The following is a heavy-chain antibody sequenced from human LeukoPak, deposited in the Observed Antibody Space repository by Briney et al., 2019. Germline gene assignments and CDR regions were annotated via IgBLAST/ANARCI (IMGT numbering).Heavy chain of an antibody. CDR1: GFTFSSYA. J-gene: IGHJ4*02. CDR3: AREPNYYDSSGYYY. Sequence: GGSLRLSCAASGFTFSSYAMSWVRQAPGKGLEWVSAISGSGGSTYYADSVKGRFTISRDNSKNTLYLQMNSLRAEDTAVYYCAREPNYYDSSGYYYWGQGTLVTVSS. D-gene: IGHD3-22*01. CDR2: ISGSGGST. V-gene: IGHV3-23*01.